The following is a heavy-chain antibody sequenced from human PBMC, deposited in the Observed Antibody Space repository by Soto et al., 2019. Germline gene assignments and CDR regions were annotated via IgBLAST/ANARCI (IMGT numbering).Heavy chain of an antibody. CDR1: GYTFTSYD. CDR3: ARGITIFGVVIKNWFAP. D-gene: IGHD3-3*01. CDR2: MNPNSGNT. V-gene: IGHV1-8*01. Sequence: ASVKVSCKASGYTFTSYDINWVRQATGQGLEWMGWMNPNSGNTGYAQKFQGRVTMTRNTSISTAYMELSSLRSEDTAVYYCARGITIFGVVIKNWFAPCGQRTLVTVSS. J-gene: IGHJ5*02.